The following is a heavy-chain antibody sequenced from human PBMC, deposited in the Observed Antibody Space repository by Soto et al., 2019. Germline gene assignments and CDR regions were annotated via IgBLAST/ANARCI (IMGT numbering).Heavy chain of an antibody. D-gene: IGHD5-18*01. V-gene: IGHV3-15*07. CDR2: IKSKTDGGTT. CDR1: GFTFSNSW. J-gene: IGHJ4*02. CDR3: TTGKSIELWLIDY. Sequence: GGSLRLSCAASGFTFSNSWMNWVRQAPGKGLEWVGRIKSKTDGGTTDYAAPVKGRFTISRDDSKNTLYLQMNSLKTEDTAVYYCTTGKSIELWLIDYWGQGTLVTVSS.